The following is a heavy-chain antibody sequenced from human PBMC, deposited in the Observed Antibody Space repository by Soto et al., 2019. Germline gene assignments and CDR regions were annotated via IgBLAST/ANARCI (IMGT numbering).Heavy chain of an antibody. CDR1: GYTLTELP. V-gene: IGHV1-24*01. J-gene: IGHJ3*02. Sequence: ASVKVSCKVSGYTLTELPMHWVRQAPGKGLEWMGGFDPEDGETIYAQKFQGRVTMTEDTSTDTAYMELSSLRSEDTAVYYCATHRGVTTTDAFDIWGQGTMVTVSS. D-gene: IGHD4-17*01. CDR3: ATHRGVTTTDAFDI. CDR2: FDPEDGET.